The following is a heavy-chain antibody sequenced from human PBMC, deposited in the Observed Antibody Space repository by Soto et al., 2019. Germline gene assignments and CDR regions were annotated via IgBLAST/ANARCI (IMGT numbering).Heavy chain of an antibody. J-gene: IGHJ6*02. Sequence: ASVQVSCKASGYTFTSYYMHWLRQAPGQGLEWMGIINPSGGSTSYAQKFQGRVTMTRDTSTSTVYMELSSLRSEDTAVYYCARCGVIRDYDFWSGYPPIDYYYYYGMDVWGQGTTVTVSS. D-gene: IGHD3-3*01. CDR1: GYTFTSYY. V-gene: IGHV1-46*01. CDR3: ARCGVIRDYDFWSGYPPIDYYYYYGMDV. CDR2: INPSGGST.